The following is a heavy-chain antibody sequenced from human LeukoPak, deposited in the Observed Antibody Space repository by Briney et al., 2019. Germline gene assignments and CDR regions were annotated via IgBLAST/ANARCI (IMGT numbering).Heavy chain of an antibody. CDR3: TTYKNWVAGDV. Sequence: GGPLRLSCAASGFTFSDYWMSWVRQAPGKGPEWVATIKQDGSEEHYVDSVKGRFTVSRDNARNSLFMQMNSLRVEDTAVYYCTTYKNWVAGDVWGQGTTVSVSS. D-gene: IGHD7-27*01. CDR1: GFTFSDYW. CDR2: IKQDGSEE. V-gene: IGHV3-7*01. J-gene: IGHJ6*02.